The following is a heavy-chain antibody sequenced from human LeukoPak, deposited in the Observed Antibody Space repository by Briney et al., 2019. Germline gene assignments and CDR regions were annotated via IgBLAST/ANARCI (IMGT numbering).Heavy chain of an antibody. CDR2: IIPIAGIA. CDR1: GGTFSNYA. CDR3: ARVPPKLAMADGINYYGMDV. V-gene: IGHV1-69*04. Sequence: SVKVSCKASGGTFSNYAISWVRQAPGQGLEWMGRIIPIAGIANSAQKFQGRVTINADKSTSTAYMELSSLRSEDTAVYYCARVPPKLAMADGINYYGMDVWGQGTTVTVSS. J-gene: IGHJ6*02. D-gene: IGHD5-18*01.